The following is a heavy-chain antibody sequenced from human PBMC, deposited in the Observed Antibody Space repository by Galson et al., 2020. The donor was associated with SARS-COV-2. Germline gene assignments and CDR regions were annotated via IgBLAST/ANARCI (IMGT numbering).Heavy chain of an antibody. J-gene: IGHJ1*01. CDR2: INSDGTSR. CDR1: GFTLSLYA. Sequence: GESLKISCTASGFTLSLYAMHWVRQAPGKGLEWVSRINSDGTSRRYADSVKGRFTISRDNAKSTLFLQMDSLRVEDTAVYYCARRHSGSANSHLIFWGQGTLVIVSS. V-gene: IGHV3-74*01. CDR3: ARRHSGSANSHLIF. D-gene: IGHD3-10*01.